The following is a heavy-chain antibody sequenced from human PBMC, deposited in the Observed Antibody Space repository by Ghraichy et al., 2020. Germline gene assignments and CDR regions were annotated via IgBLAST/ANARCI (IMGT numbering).Heavy chain of an antibody. CDR1: GFSLSTSGVG. D-gene: IGHD3-3*02. V-gene: IGHV2-5*02. J-gene: IGHJ4*02. Sequence: SGPTLVKPTQTLTLTCTFSGFSLSTSGVGVGWIRQPPGKALEWIALVFCDDDKRYSPSLKSRLAITKDTSRNQVVLTMTNMDPVDTATYYCAHTPVHLTGHPFDYWGQGTRVTVSS. CDR3: AHTPVHLTGHPFDY. CDR2: VFCDDDK.